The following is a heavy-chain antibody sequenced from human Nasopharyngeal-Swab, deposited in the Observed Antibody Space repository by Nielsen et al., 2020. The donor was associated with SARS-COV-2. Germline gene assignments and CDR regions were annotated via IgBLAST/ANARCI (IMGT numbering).Heavy chain of an antibody. Sequence: GESLKISCTASGFTFGDYAMSWFRQAPGKGLEWVGFIRSKAYGGTTEYAASVKGRFIISRDDSKSIAYLQMNSLKTEDTAVYYCTRDGLWFGELSDYYYGMDVWGQGTTVTVSS. CDR2: IRSKAYGGTT. D-gene: IGHD3-10*01. CDR3: TRDGLWFGELSDYYYGMDV. CDR1: GFTFGDYA. J-gene: IGHJ6*02. V-gene: IGHV3-49*03.